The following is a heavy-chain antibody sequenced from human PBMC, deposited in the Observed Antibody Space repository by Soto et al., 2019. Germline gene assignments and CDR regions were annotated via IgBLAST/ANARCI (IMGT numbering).Heavy chain of an antibody. J-gene: IGHJ6*02. D-gene: IGHD3-3*01. CDR1: GGSFSGYY. V-gene: IGHV4-34*01. CDR3: ARSHYLRFLEWLPVGYYGMAV. Sequence: SETLSLTCAVYGGSFSGYYWSWIRQPPGKGLEWIGETNHSGSTNYNPSLKSRVTISVDTSKNQFSLKLSSVTAADTAVYYCARSHYLRFLEWLPVGYYGMAVWGQGTTVTVSS. CDR2: TNHSGST.